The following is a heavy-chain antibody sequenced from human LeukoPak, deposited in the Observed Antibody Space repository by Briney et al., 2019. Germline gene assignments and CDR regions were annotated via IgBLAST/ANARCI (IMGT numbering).Heavy chain of an antibody. CDR2: IRYDGSNK. CDR3: AKAQNSGYDYENFDY. CDR1: GFTFSSYG. J-gene: IGHJ4*02. Sequence: GGSLRLSCAASGFTFSSYGMHWVRQAPGKGLEWVAFIRYDGSNKYYSDSVKGRFTISRDNSKNTLYLQMNSLRAEDTAVYYCAKAQNSGYDYENFDYWGQGTLVTVSS. V-gene: IGHV3-30*02. D-gene: IGHD5-12*01.